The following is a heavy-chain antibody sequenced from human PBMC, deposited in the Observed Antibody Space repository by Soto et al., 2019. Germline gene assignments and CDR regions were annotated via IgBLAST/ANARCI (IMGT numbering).Heavy chain of an antibody. D-gene: IGHD3-3*01. J-gene: IGHJ3*02. CDR2: ISAYNGNT. CDR1: GYTFTSYG. CDR3: ATAPYDFWSGYYALQLDAIDI. V-gene: IGHV1-18*04. Sequence: ASVKVSGKASGYTFTSYGISWVRQAPGQGLEWMGWISAYNGNTNYAQKLQGRVTMTTDTSTSTAYMELRSLRSDDTAVYYCATAPYDFWSGYYALQLDAIDIWGQATMVTVSS.